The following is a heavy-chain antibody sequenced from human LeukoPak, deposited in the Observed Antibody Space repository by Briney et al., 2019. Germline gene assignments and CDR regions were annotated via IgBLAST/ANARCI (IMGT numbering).Heavy chain of an antibody. CDR3: ARGLPTDYYDSSGYPDY. CDR2: ISAYNGNT. V-gene: IGHV1-18*01. D-gene: IGHD3-22*01. CDR1: GYTFTSYG. Sequence: ASVKVSCKASGYTFTSYGISWVRQAPGQGLEWMGWISAYNGNTNYAQKLQGRVTMTTDTSTSTAYMELSSLRSEDTAVYYCARGLPTDYYDSSGYPDYWGQGTLVTVSS. J-gene: IGHJ4*02.